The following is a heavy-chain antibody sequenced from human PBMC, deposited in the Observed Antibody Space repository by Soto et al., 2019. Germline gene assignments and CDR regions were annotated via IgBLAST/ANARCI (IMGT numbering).Heavy chain of an antibody. CDR3: ASSGSFHVFDY. J-gene: IGHJ4*02. CDR1: GFTFSSYW. Sequence: GGSLRLSCAASGFTFSSYWMSWVRQAPGKGLEWVANIKQDGSEKYYVDSVKGRFTISRDNAKNSLYLQMNSLRAEDTAVYYCASSGSFHVFDYWGQGTLVTVSS. V-gene: IGHV3-7*01. D-gene: IGHD6-19*01. CDR2: IKQDGSEK.